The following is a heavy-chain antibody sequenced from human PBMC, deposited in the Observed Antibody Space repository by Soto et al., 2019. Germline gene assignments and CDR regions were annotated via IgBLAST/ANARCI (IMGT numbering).Heavy chain of an antibody. CDR1: GFTFSSHG. D-gene: IGHD2-15*01. CDR3: AKDRGVEGSSVRAFDI. Sequence: GGSLRLSCAASGFTFSSHGMNWFRQAPGKGLDGVSFISGSAGTTFYADSVKGRFTISRDNSKTPLYLQMNSLRAEDTALYSCAKDRGVEGSSVRAFDIWGQGTMVTVSS. CDR2: ISGSAGTT. J-gene: IGHJ3*02. V-gene: IGHV3-23*01.